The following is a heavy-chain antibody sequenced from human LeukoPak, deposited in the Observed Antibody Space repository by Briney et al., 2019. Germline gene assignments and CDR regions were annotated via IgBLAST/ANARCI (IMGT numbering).Heavy chain of an antibody. D-gene: IGHD3-10*01. J-gene: IGHJ4*02. V-gene: IGHV4-59*12. CDR1: GGSISSYY. CDR3: AREPVRGVIIPRYYFDY. Sequence: PSETQSLTCTVSGGSISSYYWSWLRQPPGKGLEYIGYIYYSGYTNYNPSLKSRVTISVDTSKNQFSLKLSSVTAADTAVYYCAREPVRGVIIPRYYFDYWGQGTLVTVSS. CDR2: IYYSGYT.